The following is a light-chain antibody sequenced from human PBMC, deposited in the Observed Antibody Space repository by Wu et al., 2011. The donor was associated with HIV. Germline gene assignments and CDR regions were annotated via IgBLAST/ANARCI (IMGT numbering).Light chain of an antibody. CDR2: GAS. J-gene: IGKJ2*01. Sequence: EIVLTQSPGTLSLSPGESATLSCRASQSVSSNYLAWYQQKFGQAPRLLIYGASSRATGIPDRFSGSGSGTDFTLTINRLEPEDCAVFYCQQYGTSPYTFGRGPSCRS. CDR3: QQYGTSPYT. CDR1: QSVSSNY. V-gene: IGKV3-20*01.